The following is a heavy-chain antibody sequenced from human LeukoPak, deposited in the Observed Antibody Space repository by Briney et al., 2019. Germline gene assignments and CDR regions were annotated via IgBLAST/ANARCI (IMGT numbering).Heavy chain of an antibody. CDR2: ISGSGGST. V-gene: IGHV3-23*01. CDR1: GFTFSSYA. CDR3: TKEHGLEWLPTILKFDP. Sequence: GGSLILSCAASGFTFSSYAMSWVRQAPGKGLEWVSAISGSGGSTYYADSVKGRFTISRDNSKNTLYLQMNSLRAEDTAVYYCTKEHGLEWLPTILKFDPWGQGTLVTVSS. J-gene: IGHJ5*02. D-gene: IGHD3-3*01.